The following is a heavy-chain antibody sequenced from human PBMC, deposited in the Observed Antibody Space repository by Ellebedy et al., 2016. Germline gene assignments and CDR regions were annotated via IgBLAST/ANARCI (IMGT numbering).Heavy chain of an antibody. D-gene: IGHD3-22*01. CDR1: GYTFTSYD. Sequence: ASVKVSCKASGYTFTSYDINWVRQATGQGLEWMGWMNPNSGNTGYAQKFQGRVTMTRDTSTSTVYMELSSLRSEDTAVYYCARDHPDYYDSSGYYDYWGQGTLVTVSS. J-gene: IGHJ4*02. CDR3: ARDHPDYYDSSGYYDY. CDR2: MNPNSGNT. V-gene: IGHV1-8*01.